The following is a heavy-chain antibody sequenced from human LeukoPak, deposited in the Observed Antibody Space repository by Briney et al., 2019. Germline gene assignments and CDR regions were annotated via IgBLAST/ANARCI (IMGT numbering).Heavy chain of an antibody. J-gene: IGHJ4*02. D-gene: IGHD1-26*01. CDR1: GGSISSGGYY. CDR2: IYHSGST. V-gene: IGHV4-30-2*01. CDR3: AREGSRGSYGRGYYFDY. Sequence: PSETLSLTCTVSGGSISSGGYYWSWIRQPPGKGLEWIGYIYHSGSTYYNPSLKSRITMSVDTSKNQFSLKLSSVTAADTAVYYCAREGSRGSYGRGYYFDYWGQGTLVTVSS.